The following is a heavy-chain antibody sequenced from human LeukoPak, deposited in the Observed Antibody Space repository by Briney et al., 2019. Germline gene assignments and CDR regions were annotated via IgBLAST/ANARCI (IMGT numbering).Heavy chain of an antibody. J-gene: IGHJ4*02. CDR2: IYHSGST. CDR3: ARTNYDYYFDY. V-gene: IGHV4-38-2*02. D-gene: IGHD3-16*01. Sequence: SETLSLTCTVSGYSISHDYYCGWIRQSPGKGLEWIGSIYHSGSTYYNASLKSRVTISVDTSKNQFSLKLSSVTAADTAVYYCARTNYDYYFDYWGQGTLVTVSS. CDR1: GYSISHDYY.